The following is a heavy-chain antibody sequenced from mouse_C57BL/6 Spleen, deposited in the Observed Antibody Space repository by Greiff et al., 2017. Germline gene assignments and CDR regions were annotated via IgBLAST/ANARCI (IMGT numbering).Heavy chain of an antibody. CDR1: GYTFTSYW. Sequence: VQLQQPGTELVKPGASVKLSCKASGYTFTSYWMHWVKQRPGQGLEWIGNINPSNGGTNYNEKFKSKDTLTVDKSSSTAYMQLSSLTSEDSAVYYCARGAYYGSSHLDYWGQGTTLTVSS. J-gene: IGHJ2*01. D-gene: IGHD1-1*01. V-gene: IGHV1-53*01. CDR2: INPSNGGT. CDR3: ARGAYYGSSHLDY.